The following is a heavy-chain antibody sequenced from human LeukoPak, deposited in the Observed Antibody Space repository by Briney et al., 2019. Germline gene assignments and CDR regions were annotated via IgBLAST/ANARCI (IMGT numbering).Heavy chain of an antibody. D-gene: IGHD3-22*01. CDR3: ARAPRDSSSSNYMRRFDY. CDR2: IYHSGST. J-gene: IGHJ4*02. Sequence: SETLSLTCAVSGYSISSDNYWFWIRQPPGQGLEWTGGIYHSGSTYYNPSLKSRVTMSVDTSKNQFSLKLSSVTAADTAVYYCARAPRDSSSSNYMRRFDYWGQGTPVTVSS. V-gene: IGHV4-38-2*01. CDR1: GYSISSDNY.